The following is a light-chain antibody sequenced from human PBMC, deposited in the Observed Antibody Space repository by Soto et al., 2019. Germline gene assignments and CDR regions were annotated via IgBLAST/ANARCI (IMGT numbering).Light chain of an antibody. J-gene: IGKJ1*01. CDR3: MQALQTPKT. CDR2: LAS. CDR1: QSLLHSNGYNY. Sequence: EIVMTQSPLSLPVTPGEPASISCRSSQSLLHSNGYNYLDWYLQKPGQSPHLLIYLASSRASGVPDRFSGSGSGTDFTLKISRVEAEDAGVYYCMQALQTPKTFGQGTKVEIK. V-gene: IGKV2-28*01.